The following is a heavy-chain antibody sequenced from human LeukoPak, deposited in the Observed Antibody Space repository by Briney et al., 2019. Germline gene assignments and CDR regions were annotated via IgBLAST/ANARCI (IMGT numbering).Heavy chain of an antibody. J-gene: IGHJ6*03. CDR2: IYYSGGT. CDR1: GGSISTSSYY. Sequence: NTSETLSLTCTVSGGSISTSSYYWSWIRQPPGKGLECIGYIYYSGGTNYNPSLKSRVTISLDTSKNQFSLKLSSVTAADTAVYYCARGALLQLWLGHYMDVWGKGTTVTVSS. CDR3: ARGALLQLWLGHYMDV. V-gene: IGHV4-61*01. D-gene: IGHD5-18*01.